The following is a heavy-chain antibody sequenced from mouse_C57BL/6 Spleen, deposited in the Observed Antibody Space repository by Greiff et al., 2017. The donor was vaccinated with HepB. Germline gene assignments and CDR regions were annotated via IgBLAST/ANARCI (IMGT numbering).Heavy chain of an antibody. V-gene: IGHV1-69*01. J-gene: IGHJ1*03. CDR3: ASSGYYGSSLWYFDV. CDR2: IDPSDSYT. CDR1: GYTFTSYW. Sequence: VQLQQPGAELVMPGASVKLSCKASGYTFTSYWMHWVKQRPGQGLEWIGEIDPSDSYTNYNQKFKGKSTLTVDKSSSTAYMQLSSLTSEDSAVYYCASSGYYGSSLWYFDVWGTGTTVTVAS. D-gene: IGHD1-1*01.